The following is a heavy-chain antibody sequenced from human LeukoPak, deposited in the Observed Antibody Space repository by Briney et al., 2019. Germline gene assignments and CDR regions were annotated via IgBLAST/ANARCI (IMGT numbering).Heavy chain of an antibody. D-gene: IGHD3-10*01. CDR1: GGSVSNFY. Sequence: KTSETLSLTCTVSGGSVSNFYLSWIRQAAGKGLEWIGRIYPRGSDYNPSLKSRVTMSLDTSKKQFSLNLRSVTAADTAVYYCARDSGTTGEVKFDPWGQGTLVTVSS. V-gene: IGHV4-4*07. J-gene: IGHJ5*02. CDR3: ARDSGTTGEVKFDP. CDR2: IYPRGS.